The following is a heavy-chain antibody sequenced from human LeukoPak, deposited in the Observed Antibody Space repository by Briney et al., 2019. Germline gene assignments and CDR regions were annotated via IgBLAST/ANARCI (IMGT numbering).Heavy chain of an antibody. D-gene: IGHD1-26*01. Sequence: GASVKVSCKASGYTFTSYGISWVRQAPGQGLEWMGWISAYIGNTNYAQKLQGRVTMTTDTSTSTAYMELRSLRSDDTAVYYCARDRWELLPALSFDYWGQGTLVTVSS. CDR2: ISAYIGNT. CDR1: GYTFTSYG. J-gene: IGHJ4*02. V-gene: IGHV1-18*01. CDR3: ARDRWELLPALSFDY.